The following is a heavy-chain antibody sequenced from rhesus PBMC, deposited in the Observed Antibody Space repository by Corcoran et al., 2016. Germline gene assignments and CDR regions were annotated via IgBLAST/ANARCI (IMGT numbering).Heavy chain of an antibody. J-gene: IGHJ4*01. CDR1: GYSFTSYW. CDR2: SEPSDSVT. CDR3: AKEYSAAAGLFDY. V-gene: IGHV5-2*01. Sequence: EVQLVQSGAEVKRPGESLQISCKTSGYSFTSYWISWVRQMPGQGREWKGGSEPSDSVTRYSPSVQGQVTISTDKASSTTYLQWSSLKASDSATYYCAKEYSAAAGLFDYWGQGVLVTVSS. D-gene: IGHD6-25*01.